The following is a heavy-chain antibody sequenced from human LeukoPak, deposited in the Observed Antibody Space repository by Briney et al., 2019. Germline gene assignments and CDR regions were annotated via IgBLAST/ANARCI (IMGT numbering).Heavy chain of an antibody. V-gene: IGHV4-39*07. CDR3: ARVSVGTGTTNFDY. J-gene: IGHJ4*02. CDR1: GGSISSSSYY. CDR2: IYYSGST. D-gene: IGHD1-7*01. Sequence: SETLSLTCTVSGGSISSSSYYWGWIRQPPGKGLEWIGSIYYSGSTYYNPSLKSRVTISVDTSKNQFSLKLSSVTAADTAVYYCARVSVGTGTTNFDYWGQGTLVTVSS.